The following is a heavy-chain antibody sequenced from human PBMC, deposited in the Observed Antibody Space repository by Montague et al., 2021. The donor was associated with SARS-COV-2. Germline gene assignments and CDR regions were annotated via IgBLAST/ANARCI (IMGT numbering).Heavy chain of an antibody. CDR2: ISFDGTNK. Sequence: SLRLSCPASGFTFTSYAMHWVRQAPGKGLEWVAVISFDGTNKYYTDSVKGRFTISRDNSKNTLYLQMHSVRPEDTAVYYCARDQGGYSYNDHWGQGTLVTVSS. J-gene: IGHJ4*02. CDR3: ARDQGGYSYNDH. CDR1: GFTFTSYA. D-gene: IGHD5-18*01. V-gene: IGHV3-30-3*01.